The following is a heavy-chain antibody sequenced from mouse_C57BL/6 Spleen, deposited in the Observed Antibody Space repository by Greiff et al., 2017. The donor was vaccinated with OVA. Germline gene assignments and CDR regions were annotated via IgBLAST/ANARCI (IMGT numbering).Heavy chain of an antibody. CDR3: ARPLYDGYFWYFDV. Sequence: VQLQQSGPELVKPGASVKISCKASGYTFTDYYMNWVKQSHGKSLEWIGDINPNNGGTSYNQKFKGKATLTVDKSSSTAYMELRSLTSEDSAVYYCARPLYDGYFWYFDVCGTGTTVTVSS. CDR2: INPNNGGT. D-gene: IGHD2-3*01. V-gene: IGHV1-26*01. CDR1: GYTFTDYY. J-gene: IGHJ1*03.